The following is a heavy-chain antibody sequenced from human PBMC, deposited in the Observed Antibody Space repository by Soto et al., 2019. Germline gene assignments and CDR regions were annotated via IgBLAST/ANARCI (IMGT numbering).Heavy chain of an antibody. D-gene: IGHD6-19*01. CDR2: IYAANSET. Sequence: PGESLKISCEASGYSFSTYWIGWVRQMPGKGPEWVGLIYAANSETRYSPSFQGQVTLSVDKSINTAYLQWSSLKASDTAMYYCARRSTVAGPDYWGQGTLVTVSS. CDR1: GYSFSTYW. CDR3: ARRSTVAGPDY. V-gene: IGHV5-51*01. J-gene: IGHJ4*02.